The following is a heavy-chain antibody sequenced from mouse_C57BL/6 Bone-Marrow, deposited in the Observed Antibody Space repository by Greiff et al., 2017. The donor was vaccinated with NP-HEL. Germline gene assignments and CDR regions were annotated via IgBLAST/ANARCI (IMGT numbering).Heavy chain of an antibody. D-gene: IGHD1-1*01. CDR3: ARPLRGSTYYFDY. V-gene: IGHV1-69*01. J-gene: IGHJ2*01. Sequence: QVQLQQPGAELVMPGASVKLSCKASGYTFTSYWMHWVKQRPGQGLEWIGEIDPSDSYTNYNQKFKGKSTLTVDKSSSTAYMQLSSLTSEDSAVYYCARPLRGSTYYFDYWGQGTTLTVSS. CDR2: IDPSDSYT. CDR1: GYTFTSYW.